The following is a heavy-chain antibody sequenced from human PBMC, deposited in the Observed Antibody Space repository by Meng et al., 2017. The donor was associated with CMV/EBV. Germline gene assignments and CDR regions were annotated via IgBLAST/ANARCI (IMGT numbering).Heavy chain of an antibody. Sequence: GGPLRPSCAASGFTFDCYTMAWVRQAPGKGLEWVSSISSTGTFIHYADSVEGRFTIARDNTKTSLYLQMDTLRAEDTAVYYCAGVAYDYGDRHFAYWGQGALVTVSS. D-gene: IGHD4-17*01. CDR3: AGVAYDYGDRHFAY. CDR2: ISSTGTFI. J-gene: IGHJ4*02. V-gene: IGHV3-21*01. CDR1: GFTFDCYT.